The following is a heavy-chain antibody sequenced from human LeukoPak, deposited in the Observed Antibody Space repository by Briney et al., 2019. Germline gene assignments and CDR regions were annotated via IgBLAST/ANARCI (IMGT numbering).Heavy chain of an antibody. CDR1: GGIFSNSS. Sequence: GASVKVSCKASGGIFSNSSISWVRQAPGQGLEWMGGIIPMYGTANYAQMFKGRVTMTTDESTNTAYMELSSLRFDDTAVYYCARQPAASHYYYMGVWGKGTTVIVSS. J-gene: IGHJ6*03. CDR2: IIPMYGTA. V-gene: IGHV1-69*05. CDR3: ARQPAASHYYYMGV. D-gene: IGHD2-2*01.